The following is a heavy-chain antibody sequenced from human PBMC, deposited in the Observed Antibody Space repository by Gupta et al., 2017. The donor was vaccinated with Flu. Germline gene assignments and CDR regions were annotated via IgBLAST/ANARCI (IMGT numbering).Heavy chain of an antibody. CDR3: ARGSEWLLFPYNWLDS. CDR1: W. V-gene: IGHV3-7*01. D-gene: IGHD3-3*01. J-gene: IGHJ5*01. CDR2: IKQDGSEK. Sequence: WMSWVRQAPGKGLEWVAIIKQDGSEKYSVDSVKGRFTISRDNAKNSLYLQMNSLRVEDTALYYCARGSEWLLFPYNWLDSWGQGTLVTVSS.